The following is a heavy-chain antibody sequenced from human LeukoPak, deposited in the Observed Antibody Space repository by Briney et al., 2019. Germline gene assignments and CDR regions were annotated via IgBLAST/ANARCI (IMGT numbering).Heavy chain of an antibody. D-gene: IGHD6-19*01. CDR3: AKHRSAWYVRDYFDY. V-gene: IGHV3-23*01. CDR1: GFTFSSYA. CDR2: ISGSGGST. Sequence: GGSLRLSCAASGFTFSSYAMSWVRQAAGEGLEWVSAISGSGGSTYYADSVKGRFTISRDSSKNTLYLQMNSLRAEDTAVYYCAKHRSAWYVRDYFDYWGQGTLVTVSS. J-gene: IGHJ4*02.